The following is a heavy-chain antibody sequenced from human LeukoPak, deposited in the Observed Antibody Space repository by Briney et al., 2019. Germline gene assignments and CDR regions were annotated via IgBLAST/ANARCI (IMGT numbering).Heavy chain of an antibody. J-gene: IGHJ6*03. CDR3: ARDREDIVVVPAAKGGYYYYYMDV. D-gene: IGHD2-2*01. V-gene: IGHV1-2*04. CDR2: INPNSGGI. CDR1: GGTFSSFT. Sequence: ASVKVSCKASGGTFSSFTFTWVRQAPGQGLEWMGWINPNSGGINYAQKFQGWVTMTRDTSISTAYMELSRLRSDDTAVYYRARDREDIVVVPAAKGGYYYYYMDVWGKGTPVTVSS.